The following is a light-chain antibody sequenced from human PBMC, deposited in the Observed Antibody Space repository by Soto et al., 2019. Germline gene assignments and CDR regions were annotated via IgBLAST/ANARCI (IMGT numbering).Light chain of an antibody. CDR1: QSISSW. V-gene: IGKV1-5*01. Sequence: DIQMTQSPSTLSGSVGDRVTITCRASQSISSWLAWYQQKPGKAPKVLIFDASSLESGVPSRFSGSGSATEFTLTISSLQSEDFAVYYCQQYNNWPLTFGGGTKVDI. CDR3: QQYNNWPLT. J-gene: IGKJ4*01. CDR2: DAS.